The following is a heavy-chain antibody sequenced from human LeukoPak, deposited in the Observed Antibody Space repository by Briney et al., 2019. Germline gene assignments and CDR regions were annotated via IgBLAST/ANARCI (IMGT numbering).Heavy chain of an antibody. V-gene: IGHV3-30-3*01. J-gene: IGHJ4*02. D-gene: IGHD2-21*02. CDR2: ISYDGSNK. Sequence: GGSLRLSCAASGFTFSSYAMHWVRQAPGKGLEWVAVISYDGSNKYYADSVKGRITISRDNSKNTLYLQMNSLRAEDTAVYYCARDDGPVVVTFFDYWGQGTLVTVSS. CDR1: GFTFSSYA. CDR3: ARDDGPVVVTFFDY.